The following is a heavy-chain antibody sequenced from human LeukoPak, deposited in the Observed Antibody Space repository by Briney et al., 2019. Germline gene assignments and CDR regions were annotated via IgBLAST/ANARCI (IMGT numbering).Heavy chain of an antibody. CDR1: GFTFSGYA. CDR2: VSYDGSNK. J-gene: IGHJ6*02. Sequence: GRSLRLFCAASGFTFSGYAMHWVRQAPGKGLEWVAVVSYDGSNKYYADSVKGRFTISRDNSKNTLYLQMNSLRAEDTAVYYCARDAGSSTSSGKYYYYYGMDVWGQGTTVTVSS. CDR3: ARDAGSSTSSGKYYYYYGMDV. D-gene: IGHD2-2*01. V-gene: IGHV3-30-3*01.